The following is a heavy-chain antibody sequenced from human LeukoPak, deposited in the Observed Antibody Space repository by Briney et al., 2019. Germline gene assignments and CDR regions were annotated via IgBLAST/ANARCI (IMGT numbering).Heavy chain of an antibody. CDR2: ISSSSSYI. V-gene: IGHV3-21*01. CDR1: GFTFSSYS. Sequence: GGSLRLSCADSGFTFSSYSMNWVRQAPGKGLEWVSSISSSSSYIYYADSVKGRFTISRDNAKNSLYLQMNSLRAEDTAVYYCARATRPDFWSGYYTHDAFDIWGQGTMVTVSS. J-gene: IGHJ3*02. D-gene: IGHD3-3*01. CDR3: ARATRPDFWSGYYTHDAFDI.